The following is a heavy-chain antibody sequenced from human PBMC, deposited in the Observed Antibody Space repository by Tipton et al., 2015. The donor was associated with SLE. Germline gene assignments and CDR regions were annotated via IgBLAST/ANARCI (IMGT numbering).Heavy chain of an antibody. CDR3: AQRSSFLTGHYTD. CDR2: IYYSGSA. CDR1: GGSIVGNY. Sequence: TLSLTCTVSGGSIVGNYWSWIRQPPGEGLEWVGYIYYSGSANYNPSLNSRVSISVDTSHNQFSLKLTSVTAADTVMYYCAQRSSFLTGHYTDWGQGTLVTVSS. V-gene: IGHV4-59*03. D-gene: IGHD3/OR15-3a*01. J-gene: IGHJ4*02.